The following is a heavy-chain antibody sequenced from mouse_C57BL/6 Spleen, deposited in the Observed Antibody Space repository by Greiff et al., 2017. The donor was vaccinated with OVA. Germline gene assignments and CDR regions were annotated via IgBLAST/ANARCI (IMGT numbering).Heavy chain of an antibody. J-gene: IGHJ1*03. D-gene: IGHD2-4*01. CDR3: VRQRGDYDYWYFDV. Sequence: EVQLQQSGGGLVQPKGSLKLSCAASGFSFNTYAMNWVRQAPGKGLEWVARIRSKSNNYATYYADSVKDRFTISRDDSESTLYLQMNNLKTEDTAMYYCVRQRGDYDYWYFDVWGTGTTVTVSS. V-gene: IGHV10-1*01. CDR2: IRSKSNNYAT. CDR1: GFSFNTYA.